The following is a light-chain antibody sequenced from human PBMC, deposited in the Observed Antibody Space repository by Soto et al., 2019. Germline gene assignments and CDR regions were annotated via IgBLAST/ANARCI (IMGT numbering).Light chain of an antibody. V-gene: IGKV3-15*01. CDR1: QSVSSA. J-gene: IGKJ2*01. CDR2: DSS. Sequence: EIVLTQSPATLSVSLGERVTLSCRASQSVSSALAWYQQIPGQAPRLLIYDSSTRATGIPARFSGSGSGTRFTLTISRLQSEDFAIYYCQQYNNWPPRYTFGQGTKLQI. CDR3: QQYNNWPPRYT.